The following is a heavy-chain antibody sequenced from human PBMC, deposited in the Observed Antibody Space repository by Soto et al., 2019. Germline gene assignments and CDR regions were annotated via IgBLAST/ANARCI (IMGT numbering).Heavy chain of an antibody. J-gene: IGHJ4*02. CDR1: GYTFSRDA. D-gene: IGHD2-21*01. V-gene: IGHV1-18*01. CDR3: ARGALVGGGAH. Sequence: QVQLVQSGAEVKKPGASVTVSCKASGYTFSRDAIYWVRQAPGQGLEWMGWISAYNGNRIYAQKSQXXGTLTADTAPRTANTETKNLRTGGTAADFGARGALVGGGAHWGQGTGASASS. CDR2: ISAYNGNR.